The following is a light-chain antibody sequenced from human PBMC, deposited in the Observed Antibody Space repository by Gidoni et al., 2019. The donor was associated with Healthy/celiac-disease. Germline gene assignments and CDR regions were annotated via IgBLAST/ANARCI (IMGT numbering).Light chain of an antibody. Sequence: EMVLTQSPSTLSLSPGERATLSCRASQSVRSYLDWYQQKPGQAPRLLIYAASNGATCIPARFSGSGSGTDFTLTISSLELEDCEVYYCQQRSTFGGGTKVEIK. CDR3: QQRST. J-gene: IGKJ4*01. CDR1: QSVRSY. V-gene: IGKV3-11*01. CDR2: AAS.